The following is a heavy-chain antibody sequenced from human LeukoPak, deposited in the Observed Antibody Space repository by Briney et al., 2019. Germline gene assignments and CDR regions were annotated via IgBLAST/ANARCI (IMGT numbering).Heavy chain of an antibody. CDR1: GYSISSGYY. CDR3: ARLRYYGSGSYYNFDC. D-gene: IGHD3-10*01. CDR2: INHSGST. J-gene: IGHJ4*02. Sequence: SETLSLTCTVSGYSISSGYYWGWIRQPPGKGLEWIGEINHSGSTNYNPSLKSRVTISVDTSKNQFSLKLSSVTAADTAVYYCARLRYYGSGSYYNFDCWGQGTLVTVSS. V-gene: IGHV4-38-2*02.